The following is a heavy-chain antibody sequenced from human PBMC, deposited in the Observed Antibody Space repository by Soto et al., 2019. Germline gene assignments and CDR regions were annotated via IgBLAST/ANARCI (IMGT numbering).Heavy chain of an antibody. CDR2: IYLDDDK. V-gene: IGHV2-5*02. D-gene: IGHD4-17*01. Sequence: QITLKESGPPLVKPTQTLTLTCTFSGFSLSTSGVGVGWIRQPPGKALQWLALIYLDDDKRYSPSLKSRLTITKDTSKNQVVLTRTNMDPVDTATYYCAHSDTVTTVTTLYYFDYWVQGTLVTVSS. J-gene: IGHJ4*02. CDR1: GFSLSTSGVG. CDR3: AHSDTVTTVTTLYYFDY.